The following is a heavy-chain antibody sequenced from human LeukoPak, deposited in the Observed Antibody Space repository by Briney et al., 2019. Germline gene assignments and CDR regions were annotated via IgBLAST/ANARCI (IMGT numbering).Heavy chain of an antibody. CDR2: IIPILGTA. D-gene: IGHD3-22*01. V-gene: IGHV1-69*13. J-gene: IGHJ5*02. Sequence: AVTVSCPASGGTFSSYAISWVRQAPGQGLEWLGGIIPILGTAIYAQKFQGRVTITADESTSAAYIELSSLRSEDTAVYYCARDCSYYYDSSGYYYQAINWFDPWGQGTLVTVSS. CDR3: ARDCSYYYDSSGYYYQAINWFDP. CDR1: GGTFSSYA.